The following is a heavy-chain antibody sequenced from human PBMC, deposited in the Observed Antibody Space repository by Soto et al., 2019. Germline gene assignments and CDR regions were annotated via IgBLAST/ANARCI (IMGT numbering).Heavy chain of an antibody. J-gene: IGHJ4*02. CDR2: ISTYNGKT. Sequence: QVQRVQSGAEVKKPGASVTVSCKTSGYTFSTYPISWVRQAPGQGLEWVGWISTYNGKTNYGQKFQGRVTITTDTSASTAYMNLRNLRSDDTAVYYCARDRVEAALGTFDQWGQGTLVTVSS. D-gene: IGHD6-13*01. CDR1: GYTFSTYP. V-gene: IGHV1-18*01. CDR3: ARDRVEAALGTFDQ.